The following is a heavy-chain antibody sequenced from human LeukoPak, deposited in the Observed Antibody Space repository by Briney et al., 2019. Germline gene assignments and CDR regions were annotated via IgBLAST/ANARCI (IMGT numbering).Heavy chain of an antibody. D-gene: IGHD3-10*01. CDR3: VRVVVRGFDWFDP. V-gene: IGHV1-8*01. CDR2: MNPNSGNT. Sequence: ASVKVSCKASGYTFTSYDINWVRQATGQGLEWMGWMNPNSGNTGYAQKFQGRVTMTRNTSISTAYMELSSLKSEDTAVYYCVRVVVRGFDWFDPWGQGTLVTVSS. CDR1: GYTFTSYD. J-gene: IGHJ5*02.